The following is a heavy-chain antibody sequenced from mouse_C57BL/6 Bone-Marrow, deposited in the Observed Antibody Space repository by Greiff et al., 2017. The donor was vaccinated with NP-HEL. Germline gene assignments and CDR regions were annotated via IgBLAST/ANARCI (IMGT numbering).Heavy chain of an antibody. CDR3: ARQHGYPSR. CDR2: ISSGGSYT. D-gene: IGHD2-2*01. J-gene: IGHJ3*01. Sequence: EVQLQESGGDLVKPGGSLKLSCAASGFTFSSYGMSWVRQTPDKRLEWVATISSGGSYTYYPDSVKGRFTISRDNAKNTLYLQMSSLKSEDTAMYYCARQHGYPSRWGQGTLVTVSA. V-gene: IGHV5-6*01. CDR1: GFTFSSYG.